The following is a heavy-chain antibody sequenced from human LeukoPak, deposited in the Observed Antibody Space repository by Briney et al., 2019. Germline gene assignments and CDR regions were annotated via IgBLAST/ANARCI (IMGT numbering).Heavy chain of an antibody. Sequence: QSGGSLRLSCAASGFTFSSYGMHWVRQAPGKGLEWVAFIRYDGSNKYYADSVKGRFTISRDNSQNTLFLQMNILRVEDTAVYFCAKSYGSNGYFQLPIDFWGQGTLVTVSS. CDR3: AKSYGSNGYFQLPIDF. V-gene: IGHV3-30*02. CDR1: GFTFSSYG. J-gene: IGHJ4*02. CDR2: IRYDGSNK. D-gene: IGHD3-22*01.